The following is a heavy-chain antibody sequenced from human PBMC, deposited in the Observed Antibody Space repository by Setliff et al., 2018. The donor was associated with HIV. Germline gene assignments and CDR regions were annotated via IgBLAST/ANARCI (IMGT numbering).Heavy chain of an antibody. Sequence: ASVKVSCKASGYTFTGYYIHWVRQAPGQGLEWMGWINPKSDGTNYAQKFQGWITMTRDTSISTAYMEVSRLRSDDTAVYYCARDHCSSSGCYEYSYYGMDVWGQGTTVTVSS. D-gene: IGHD2-2*01. CDR2: INPKSDGT. V-gene: IGHV1-2*04. CDR1: GYTFTGYY. J-gene: IGHJ6*02. CDR3: ARDHCSSSGCYEYSYYGMDV.